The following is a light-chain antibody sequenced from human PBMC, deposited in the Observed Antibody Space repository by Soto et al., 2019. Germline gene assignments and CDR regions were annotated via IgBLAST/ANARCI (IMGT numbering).Light chain of an antibody. Sequence: NFMLTQPPSVSDSPGKTVTISCTRSSGSLAANYVHWDQQRPGRAPTILIYEDVERPSGVPDRFSGSIDTSSTSASLTISGLQTDDEADYYCQSYDSSNYVVFGGGTQLTVL. CDR1: SGSLAANY. CDR2: EDV. V-gene: IGLV6-57*04. J-gene: IGLJ2*01. CDR3: QSYDSSNYVV.